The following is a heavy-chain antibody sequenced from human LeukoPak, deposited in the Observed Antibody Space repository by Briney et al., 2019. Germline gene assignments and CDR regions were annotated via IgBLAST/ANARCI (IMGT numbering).Heavy chain of an antibody. D-gene: IGHD2-21*02. CDR3: AREISPYCGGDCYRPFDY. CDR2: ISYDGSNK. Sequence: GRSLRLSCAASGFTFSSYAMHWVRRAPGKGLEWVAVISYDGSNKYYADSVKGRFTISRDNSKNTLYLQMNSLRAEDTAVYYCAREISPYCGGDCYRPFDYWGQGTLVTVSS. J-gene: IGHJ4*02. V-gene: IGHV3-30-3*01. CDR1: GFTFSSYA.